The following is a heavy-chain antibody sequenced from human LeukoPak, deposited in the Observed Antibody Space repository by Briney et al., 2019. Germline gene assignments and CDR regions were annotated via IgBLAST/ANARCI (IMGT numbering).Heavy chain of an antibody. CDR1: GFTFDDYA. CDR3: AKVYYSGPYYFDY. Sequence: GGSLRLSCAASGFTFDDYAMHWVRQAPGKGLEWVSGISWNSGSIGYADSVKGRFTISRDNAKNSLYLQMNSLRAEDTAVYYCAKVYYSGPYYFDYWGQGTLVTVSS. V-gene: IGHV3-9*01. CDR2: ISWNSGSI. J-gene: IGHJ4*02. D-gene: IGHD5-12*01.